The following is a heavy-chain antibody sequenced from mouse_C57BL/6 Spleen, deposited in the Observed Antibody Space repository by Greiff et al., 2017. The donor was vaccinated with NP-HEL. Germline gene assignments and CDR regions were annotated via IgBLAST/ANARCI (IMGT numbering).Heavy chain of an antibody. CDR2: INPGSGGT. CDR1: GYAFTNYL. V-gene: IGHV1-54*01. Sequence: QVQLQQSGAELVRPGTSVKVSCKASGYAFTNYLIEWVKQRPGQGLEWIGVINPGSGGTNYNEKFKGKATLTADKSSSTAYMQLSSLTSEDSAVYFCARGGYYGNPYFDYWGQGTTLTVSS. J-gene: IGHJ2*01. CDR3: ARGGYYGNPYFDY. D-gene: IGHD2-1*01.